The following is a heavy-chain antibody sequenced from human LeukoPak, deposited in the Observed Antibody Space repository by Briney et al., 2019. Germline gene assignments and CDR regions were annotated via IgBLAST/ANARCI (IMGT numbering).Heavy chain of an antibody. CDR2: IYHSGST. V-gene: IGHV4-59*08. CDR1: GGSFSGYY. J-gene: IGHJ4*02. CDR3: ARSKNLDY. Sequence: SETLSLTCAAYGGSFSGYYWSWIRQPPGKGLEWIGYIYHSGSTNYNPSLKSRVTISVDTSKNQFSLKLSSVTAADTAVYYCARSKNLDYWGQGTLVTVSS.